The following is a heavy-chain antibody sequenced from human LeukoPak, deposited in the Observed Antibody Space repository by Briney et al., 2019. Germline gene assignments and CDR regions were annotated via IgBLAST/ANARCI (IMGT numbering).Heavy chain of an antibody. CDR1: GGSFSGYY. CDR3: AKDGPYHNILTGYRRTSAYYFDF. J-gene: IGHJ4*02. CDR2: INHSGST. Sequence: SETLSLTCAVYGGSFSGYYWSWIRQPPGKGLEWIGEINHSGSTNYNPSLKSRVTISVDTSKNQFSLKLSSVTAAVTAVYYCAKDGPYHNILTGYRRTSAYYFDFWGQGTLVTVSS. V-gene: IGHV4-34*01. D-gene: IGHD3-9*01.